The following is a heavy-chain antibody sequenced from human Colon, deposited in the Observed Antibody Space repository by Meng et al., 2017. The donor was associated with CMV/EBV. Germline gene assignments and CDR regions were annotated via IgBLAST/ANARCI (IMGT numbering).Heavy chain of an antibody. CDR2: ISSSGSTI. J-gene: IGHJ6*02. Sequence: GGSLRLSCAASGFTFSSYEMNWVRQAPGKGLEWVSYISSSGSTIYYADSVKGRFSISRDNSKNTLYLQMNSLTAEDTAVYYCARERNYYYYGMDVWGQGTTVTVSS. CDR1: GFTFSSYE. CDR3: ARERNYYYYGMDV. V-gene: IGHV3-48*03.